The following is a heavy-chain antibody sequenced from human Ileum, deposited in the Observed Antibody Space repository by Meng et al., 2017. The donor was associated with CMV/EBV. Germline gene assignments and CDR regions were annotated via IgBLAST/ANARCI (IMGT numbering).Heavy chain of an antibody. Sequence: SGGSVRSGSYYWSWIRQPPGKGLEWIGYIYYSGSTNYNPSLKSRVTISVDTSKNQFSLKLSSVTAADTAVYYCARDSRGSGSYFSSYWGQGTLVTVSS. J-gene: IGHJ4*02. CDR3: ARDSRGSGSYFSSY. CDR1: GGSVRSGSYY. CDR2: IYYSGST. D-gene: IGHD3-10*01. V-gene: IGHV4-61*01.